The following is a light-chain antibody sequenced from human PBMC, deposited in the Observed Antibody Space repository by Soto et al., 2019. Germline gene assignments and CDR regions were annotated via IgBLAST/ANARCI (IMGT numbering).Light chain of an antibody. V-gene: IGKV1-6*01. J-gene: IGKJ2*01. CDR3: LQDYDFTYS. CDR2: AAS. CDR1: QDIRVD. Sequence: AIQMTQSPPSLSASVGDRVIITCRASQDIRVDVGWLQQRPGHAPNLLIYAASTLNTGVPSTLTGSGSGTDFTIIINDLQPEDVAPYFCLQDYDFTYSLGQGIKLEI.